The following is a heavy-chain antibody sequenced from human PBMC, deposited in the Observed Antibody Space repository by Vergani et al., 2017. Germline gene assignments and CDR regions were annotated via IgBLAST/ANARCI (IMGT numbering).Heavy chain of an antibody. CDR1: GDSVISTDYH. CDR2: MDYSGST. Sequence: QVQLQESGPGLVKPSETLSLTCTVSGDSVISTDYHWGWIRQPPGKGLEWIGSMDYSGSTSYNPSIESLISISFETPNNQFSLRLTSATAADSAVYYCESKRGACRADYCQSYDLGGPGPVVGVSA. CDR3: ESKRGACRADYCQSYDL. D-gene: IGHD2-21*01. V-gene: IGHV4-39*01. J-gene: IGHJ4*02.